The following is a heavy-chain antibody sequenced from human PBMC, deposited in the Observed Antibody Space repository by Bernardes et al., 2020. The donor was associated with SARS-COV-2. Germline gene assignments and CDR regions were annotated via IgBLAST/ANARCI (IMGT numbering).Heavy chain of an antibody. CDR2: IYHSGST. J-gene: IGHJ4*02. CDR3: ARDLTDYGGNSAFDY. D-gene: IGHD4-17*01. Sequence: SETLSLTCAVSGYSISSGYYWGWIRQPPGKGLEWIGSIYHSGSTYYNPSLKSRVTISVDTSKNQFSLKLSSVTAADTAVYYCARDLTDYGGNSAFDYWGQGTLVTVSS. V-gene: IGHV4-38-2*02. CDR1: GYSISSGYY.